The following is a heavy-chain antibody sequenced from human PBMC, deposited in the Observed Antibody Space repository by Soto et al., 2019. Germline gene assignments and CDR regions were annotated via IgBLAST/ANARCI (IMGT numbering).Heavy chain of an antibody. Sequence: GGSLRLSCAASGFTFSSYWMHWVRQAPGKGLVWVSRINSDGSSTSYADSVKGRFTISRDNAKNTLYLQMNSLRAEDTAVYYCARGRSPWQKQWLVPEYFQHWGQGTLVTVSS. D-gene: IGHD6-19*01. CDR2: INSDGSST. J-gene: IGHJ1*01. CDR1: GFTFSSYW. CDR3: ARGRSPWQKQWLVPEYFQH. V-gene: IGHV3-74*01.